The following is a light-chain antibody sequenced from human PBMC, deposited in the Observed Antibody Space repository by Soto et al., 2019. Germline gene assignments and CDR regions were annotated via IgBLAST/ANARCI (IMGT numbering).Light chain of an antibody. V-gene: IGLV2-14*01. Sequence: QPVLTQPASVSGSPGQSLTISCTGTSSDVGGHNYVSWYQQHPGKAPKLMIYEVSNRPSGVSNRFSGSKSGNTASLTISGLQAEDEADYYCCSYTSTYILVVFGGGTKVTVL. CDR2: EVS. J-gene: IGLJ2*01. CDR1: SSDVGGHNY. CDR3: CSYTSTYILVV.